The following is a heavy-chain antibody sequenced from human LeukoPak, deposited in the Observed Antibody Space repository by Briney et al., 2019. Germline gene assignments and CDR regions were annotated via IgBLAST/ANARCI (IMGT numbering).Heavy chain of an antibody. CDR3: ARLIEYRTSSRVFDI. V-gene: IGHV1-18*04. D-gene: IGHD6-6*01. CDR1: GYTFTGYY. J-gene: IGHJ3*02. CDR2: ITTYNGNT. Sequence: ASVKVSCKASGYTFTGYYIHWVRQAPGQGLEWMGWITTYNGNTNYARKLQGRVTMTTDTSTNTAYMELGSLRPDDTAVYYCARLIEYRTSSRVFDIWGQGTMVTVSS.